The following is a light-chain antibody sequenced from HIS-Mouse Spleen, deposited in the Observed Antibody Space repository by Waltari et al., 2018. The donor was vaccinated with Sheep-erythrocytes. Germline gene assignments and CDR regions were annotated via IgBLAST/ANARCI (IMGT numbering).Light chain of an antibody. V-gene: IGLV3-1*01. Sequence: SYELTQPPSVSVSPGQTASITCSGDKLGDKYACWYHQKPGQSPVLVIYQDSKRPSGVPDRFSGSKSGNTASLTVSGLQAEDEADYYCSSYAGSNNWVFGGGTKLTVL. CDR3: SSYAGSNNWV. CDR2: QDS. J-gene: IGLJ3*02. CDR1: KLGDKY.